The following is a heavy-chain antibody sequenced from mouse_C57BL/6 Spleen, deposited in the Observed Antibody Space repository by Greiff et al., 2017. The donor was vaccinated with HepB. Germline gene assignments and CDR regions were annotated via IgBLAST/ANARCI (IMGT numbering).Heavy chain of an antibody. CDR1: GFTFSDYG. V-gene: IGHV5-15*01. Sequence: DVMLVESGGGLVQPGGSLKLSCAASGFTFSDYGMAWVRQAPRKGPEWVAFISNLAYSIYYADTVTGRFTISRENAKNTLYLEMSSLRSEDTAMYYCARQGDSSGYFDYWGQGTTLTVSS. CDR2: ISNLAYSI. J-gene: IGHJ2*01. D-gene: IGHD3-2*02. CDR3: ARQGDSSGYFDY.